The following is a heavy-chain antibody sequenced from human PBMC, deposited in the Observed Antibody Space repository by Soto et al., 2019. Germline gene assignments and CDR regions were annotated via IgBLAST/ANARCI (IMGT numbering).Heavy chain of an antibody. Sequence: GGSLRLSCAASGFTLSKYWMHWVRQAPGKGLVWVSRIDSAGGSTSYADSVKGRFTISRDNAKNTLYLQMNSLRAEDTAVYSCVKSYWRVGNYWGRVIPGTLCS. J-gene: IGHJ4*02. CDR1: GFTLSKYW. CDR2: IDSAGGST. D-gene: IGHD1-26*01. CDR3: VKSYWRVGNY. V-gene: IGHV3-74*01.